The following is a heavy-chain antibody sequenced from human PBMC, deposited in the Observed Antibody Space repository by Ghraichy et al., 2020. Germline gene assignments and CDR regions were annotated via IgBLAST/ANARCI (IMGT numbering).Heavy chain of an antibody. J-gene: IGHJ3*01. V-gene: IGHV6-1*01. CDR3: ASSLYGGHYEWEVFDF. Sequence: SQTLSLTCAISGDTVSSNSAAWNWIRQSPSRGLEWLGRTYYRFKWYNDYAVSVKSRITIRPDTSKNHFSLQLNSVTPEDTAVYYCASSLYGGHYEWEVFDFWGQGTMVTVSS. CDR1: GDTVSSNSAA. D-gene: IGHD4-23*01. CDR2: TYYRFKWYN.